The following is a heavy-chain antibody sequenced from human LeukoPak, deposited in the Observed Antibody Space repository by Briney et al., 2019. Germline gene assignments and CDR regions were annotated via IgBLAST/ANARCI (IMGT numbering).Heavy chain of an antibody. CDR3: ASFDAFDI. J-gene: IGHJ3*02. CDR1: GYTFSNYY. V-gene: IGHV1-46*01. CDR2: TNPRGGST. Sequence: GASVKVSCKASGYTFSNYYMHWVRQAPGQGLEWMGVTNPRGGSTTYAQKFQGRVTMTRDTSTSTVYMELSSLRSEDTAVYYCASFDAFDIWGQGTMVTVSS.